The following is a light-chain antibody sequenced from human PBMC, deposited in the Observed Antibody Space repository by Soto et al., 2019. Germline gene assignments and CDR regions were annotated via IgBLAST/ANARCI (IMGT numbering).Light chain of an antibody. CDR1: LDIGND. CDR3: LQHKSYPWT. V-gene: IGKV1-17*01. CDR2: HTS. J-gene: IGKJ1*01. Sequence: DIQVTQSPSSLSASIVDRVSITCRASLDIGNDLDWYQQKPGKAPKRLLYHTSTLQSGVPSRFSGAGSGAEFTLTINGLQSEDFATYFCLQHKSYPWTFGQGTKVDIK.